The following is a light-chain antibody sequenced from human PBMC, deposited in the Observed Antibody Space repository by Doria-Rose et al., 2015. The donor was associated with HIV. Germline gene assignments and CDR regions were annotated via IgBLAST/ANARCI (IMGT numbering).Light chain of an antibody. CDR2: DGS. CDR3: HQYGTSWT. V-gene: IGKV3-20*01. J-gene: IGKJ1*01. CDR1: QSFSSTY. Sequence: TQSPGTLSLSPGERATLSCRASQSFSSTYLAWYQQKSGQAPSLLIYDGSTRATGIPDRFSTSGSGTDFTLTINRLEPEDFALYYCHQYGTSWTFGQGTKVEV.